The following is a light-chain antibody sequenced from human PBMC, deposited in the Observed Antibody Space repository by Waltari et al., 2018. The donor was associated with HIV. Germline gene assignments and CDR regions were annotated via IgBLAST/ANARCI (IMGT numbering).Light chain of an antibody. CDR3: AAWDDSPYV. J-gene: IGLJ1*01. V-gene: IGLV1-47*01. CDR2: RNN. Sequence: QSVLTQSPSASGTPGQSVTISCSGSSSNIGSNYVYWYQQLPGTAPKLLIYRNNQRPSGVPDRFSGSKSGTSASLAINGLRSEDEADYYCAAWDDSPYVFGTGTKVTVL. CDR1: SSNIGSNY.